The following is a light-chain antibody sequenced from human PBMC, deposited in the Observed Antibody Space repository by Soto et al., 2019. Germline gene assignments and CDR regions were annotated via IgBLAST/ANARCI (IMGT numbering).Light chain of an antibody. Sequence: DVVMTQSPLSLPVTLGQPASISCRSSQSLIHSDGNTYLNWFQQRPGQSPRRLLYEVSDRDSGVPVGFSGSGSGTDFTLKISRVEAEDVGVYYCMQGTHWPWTFGQGTEVEIK. V-gene: IGKV2-30*02. CDR3: MQGTHWPWT. CDR1: QSLIHSDGNTY. J-gene: IGKJ1*01. CDR2: EVS.